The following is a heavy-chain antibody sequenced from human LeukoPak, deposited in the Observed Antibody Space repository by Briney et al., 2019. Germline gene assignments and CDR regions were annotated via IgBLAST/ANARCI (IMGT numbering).Heavy chain of an antibody. Sequence: SLRLSCAASGFTFSSYGMHWVRQAPGKGLEWVAVISYDGSNKNYADSVKGRFTISRDNSKNTLYLQMNSLRAEDTAVYYCAKASSGYYYPNWYFDLWGRGPLVTVSS. V-gene: IGHV3-30*18. J-gene: IGHJ2*01. CDR3: AKASSGYYYPNWYFDL. D-gene: IGHD3-22*01. CDR2: ISYDGSNK. CDR1: GFTFSSYG.